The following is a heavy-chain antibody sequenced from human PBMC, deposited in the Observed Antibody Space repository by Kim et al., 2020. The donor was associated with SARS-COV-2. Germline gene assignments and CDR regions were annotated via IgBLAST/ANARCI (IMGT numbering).Heavy chain of an antibody. Sequence: SETLSLTCTVSGGSISSGGYYWSWIRQHPGKGLEWIGYIYYSGSTYYNPSLKSRVTISVDTSKNQFSLKLSSVTAADTAVYYWARGRKYYYDSSGYPVLWFYPCGQGTLVTVSS. CDR3: ARGRKYYYDSSGYPVLWFYP. J-gene: IGHJ5*02. CDR2: IYYSGST. CDR1: GGSISSGGYY. V-gene: IGHV4-31*03. D-gene: IGHD3-22*01.